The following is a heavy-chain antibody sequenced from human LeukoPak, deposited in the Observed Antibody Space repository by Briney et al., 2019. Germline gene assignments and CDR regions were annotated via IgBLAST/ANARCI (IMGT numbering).Heavy chain of an antibody. CDR2: IRYDGSNK. D-gene: IGHD3-10*01. Sequence: GGSLRLSCAASGFTFSSYGMHWVRQAPGKGLEWVAFIRYDGSNKYYADSVKGRFTISRDNSKNTLYLQMNSLRAEDTAVYYCAKDQQLRSYYGSGSYYTDYWGQGTLVTVSS. CDR1: GFTFSSYG. J-gene: IGHJ4*02. V-gene: IGHV3-30*02. CDR3: AKDQQLRSYYGSGSYYTDY.